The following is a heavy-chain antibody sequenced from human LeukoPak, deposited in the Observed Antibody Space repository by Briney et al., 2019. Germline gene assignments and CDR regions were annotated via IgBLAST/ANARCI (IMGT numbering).Heavy chain of an antibody. J-gene: IGHJ4*02. CDR1: GGSFSGYY. V-gene: IGHV4-34*01. D-gene: IGHD1-26*01. CDR3: ARARPIKRMIVGAIGFDY. Sequence: NPSETLSLTCAVYGGSFSGYYWSWIRQPPGKGLEWIGEINHSGSTNYNPSLKSRVTISVDTSKNQFSLKLSSVTAAYTAVYYCARARPIKRMIVGAIGFDYWGQGTLVTVSS. CDR2: INHSGST.